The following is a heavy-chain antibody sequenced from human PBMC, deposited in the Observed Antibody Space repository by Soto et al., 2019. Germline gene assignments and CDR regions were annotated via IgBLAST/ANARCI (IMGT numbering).Heavy chain of an antibody. CDR2: INYVGRTS. J-gene: IGHJ4*02. CDR1: GDSMSGFY. Sequence: PSETLSLTCTVSGDSMSGFYWSWIRQTPGKGLEWIGYINYVGRTSYYSPSLQSRVTISLDSSKNQFSLILSSVTAADTAVYCCARFRRNYFDYWGQGTQVTVSS. V-gene: IGHV4-59*01. CDR3: ARFRRNYFDY. D-gene: IGHD3-10*01.